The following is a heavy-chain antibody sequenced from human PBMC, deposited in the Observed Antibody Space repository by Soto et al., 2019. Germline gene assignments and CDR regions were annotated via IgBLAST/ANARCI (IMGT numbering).Heavy chain of an antibody. Sequence: PSHTLSLTCAISGDSVSSNSAAWNWIRQSPSRGLEWLGSTYYRSKWYNDYSLSVKSRITINPDTPKNQFSLQLNSVTPEDTAVYYCARDRNIAAAGTVGAGFDYWGQGTLVTVSS. D-gene: IGHD6-13*01. CDR2: TYYRSKWYN. J-gene: IGHJ4*02. V-gene: IGHV6-1*01. CDR1: GDSVSSNSAA. CDR3: ARDRNIAAAGTVGAGFDY.